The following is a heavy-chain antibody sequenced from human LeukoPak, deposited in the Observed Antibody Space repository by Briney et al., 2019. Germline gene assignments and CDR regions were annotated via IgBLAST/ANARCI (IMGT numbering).Heavy chain of an antibody. J-gene: IGHJ6*03. Sequence: PSETLSLTCAVYGGSFSGHYWSWIRQPPGKGLEWIGEINHSGSTNYNPSLKSRVTISVDTSKNQFSLKLSSVTAADTAVYYCARRLAARLRFYYYYMDVWGKGTTVTVSS. CDR2: INHSGST. CDR3: ARRLAARLRFYYYYMDV. V-gene: IGHV4-34*01. D-gene: IGHD6-6*01. CDR1: GGSFSGHY.